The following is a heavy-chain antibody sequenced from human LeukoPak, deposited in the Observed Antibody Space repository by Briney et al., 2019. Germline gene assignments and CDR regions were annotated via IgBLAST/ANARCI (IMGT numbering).Heavy chain of an antibody. Sequence: GGSLRLSCAASGFTFSSYSMKWVRQAPGKGLEWVSSISSSSSYIYYADSVKGRFTISRDNAKNSLYLQMNSLRAEDTAVYYCARGMGYSSGWYDAFDIWGQGTMVTVSS. D-gene: IGHD6-19*01. CDR2: ISSSSSYI. V-gene: IGHV3-21*01. J-gene: IGHJ3*02. CDR3: ARGMGYSSGWYDAFDI. CDR1: GFTFSSYS.